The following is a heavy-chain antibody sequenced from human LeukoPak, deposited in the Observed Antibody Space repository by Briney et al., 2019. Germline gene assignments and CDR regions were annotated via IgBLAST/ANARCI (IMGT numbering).Heavy chain of an antibody. CDR3: ARDRTGAFDY. CDR2: ISTKGGST. CDR1: GFIFGNYA. D-gene: IGHD7-27*01. Sequence: GGSLRLSCAASGFIFGNYAMYWVRQAPGKGLESVAAISTKGGSTSYADSVKGRMTISRDDSKNTLFLQMGSLTTDDMGLYFCARDRTGAFDYWGQGTLVTVSS. V-gene: IGHV3-64*02. J-gene: IGHJ4*02.